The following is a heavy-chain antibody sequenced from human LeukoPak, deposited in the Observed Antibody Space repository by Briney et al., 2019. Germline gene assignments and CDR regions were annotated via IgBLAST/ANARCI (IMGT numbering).Heavy chain of an antibody. CDR3: ARAGSAAAGTFDY. CDR2: MNPNSGNT. Sequence: GASVKVSCKASGYTFTSYDINWVRQATGQGLEWMGWMNPNSGNTGYAQKFQGRVTITRNTSISTAYMELRSLRSDDTAVYYCARAGSAAAGTFDYWGQGTLVTVSS. V-gene: IGHV1-8*03. J-gene: IGHJ4*02. D-gene: IGHD6-13*01. CDR1: GYTFTSYD.